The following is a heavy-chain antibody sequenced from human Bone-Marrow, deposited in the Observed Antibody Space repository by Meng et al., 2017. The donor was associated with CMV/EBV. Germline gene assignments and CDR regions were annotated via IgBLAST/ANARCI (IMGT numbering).Heavy chain of an antibody. D-gene: IGHD1-1*01. V-gene: IGHV3-23*01. CDR2: IINSGGNT. CDR1: GFTFSSYW. CDR3: AKSDRTSYYCYYLDV. J-gene: IGHJ6*02. Sequence: GGSLRLSCSASGFTFSSYWMTWVRQAPGKGLEWVSLIINSGGNTYYADSVKGRFTISSDNSKNTLYLQMNSLRAEDTAVYYCAKSDRTSYYCYYLDVWGQGTTVTFAS.